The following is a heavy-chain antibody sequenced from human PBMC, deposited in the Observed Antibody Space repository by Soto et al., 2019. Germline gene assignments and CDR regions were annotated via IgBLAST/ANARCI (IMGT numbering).Heavy chain of an antibody. CDR3: ARGVGYSNYVAYYYGMDV. J-gene: IGHJ6*02. Sequence: ASVKVSCKTSAGTFSNYAISWVRQAPGQGLEWMGWISAYNGNTNYAQKLQGRVTMTTDTSTSTAYMELRSLRSDDTAVYYCARGVGYSNYVAYYYGMDVWGQGTTVTVSS. CDR2: ISAYNGNT. D-gene: IGHD4-4*01. V-gene: IGHV1-18*01. CDR1: AGTFSNYA.